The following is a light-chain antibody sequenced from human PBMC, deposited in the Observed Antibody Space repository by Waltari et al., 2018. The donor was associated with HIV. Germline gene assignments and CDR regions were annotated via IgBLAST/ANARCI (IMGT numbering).Light chain of an antibody. V-gene: IGKV3-20*01. Sequence: EVLFPQSPPTLSFSPGETATLACRASHSVDNNYLAGYQHKPVQAPRLRSFGASSRATGIADRFSASEYGTDYNLNISSMDPSDYAMYYGQQYGTSPRPLGQGTRVEI. CDR2: GAS. J-gene: IGKJ2*01. CDR3: QQYGTSPRP. CDR1: HSVDNNY.